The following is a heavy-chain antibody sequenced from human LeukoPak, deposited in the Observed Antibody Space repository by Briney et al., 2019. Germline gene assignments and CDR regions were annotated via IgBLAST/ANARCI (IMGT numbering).Heavy chain of an antibody. Sequence: ASVKVSCKASGYTFTRYYIHWVRQAPGQGLEWMGWITTNSGITTYAQKFKGRVAMTRDTPITTAYMELSRLRFDDTAVYYCVRDGFNWGRYFDYWGQGTLVTVSS. CDR1: GYTFTRYY. CDR3: VRDGFNWGRYFDY. V-gene: IGHV1-2*02. CDR2: ITTNSGIT. D-gene: IGHD3-16*01. J-gene: IGHJ4*02.